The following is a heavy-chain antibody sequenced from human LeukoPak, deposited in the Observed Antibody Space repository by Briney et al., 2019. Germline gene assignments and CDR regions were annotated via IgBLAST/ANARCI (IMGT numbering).Heavy chain of an antibody. Sequence: GGSLRLSCAASGFTFDDYAMHWVRQAPGKGLEWVSGISWNSGSIGYADSVKGRFTISRDNAKNSLYLQMNSLRAEDMALYYCAKDREYSSSSALDYWGQGTLVTVSS. V-gene: IGHV3-9*03. J-gene: IGHJ4*02. CDR2: ISWNSGSI. CDR3: AKDREYSSSSALDY. D-gene: IGHD6-6*01. CDR1: GFTFDDYA.